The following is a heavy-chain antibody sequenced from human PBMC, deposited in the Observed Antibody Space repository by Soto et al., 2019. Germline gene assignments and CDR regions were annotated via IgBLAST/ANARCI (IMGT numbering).Heavy chain of an antibody. Sequence: ETLSLTCAVSGDSISSSFWWSWVRQPPGKGLEWIGEIYHTESTVYNPSLKSRVTISVDKSKNQFSLNLDSVTAADTAVYYCARYDFGTFDYWGRGILVTVSS. CDR3: ARYDFGTFDY. D-gene: IGHD4-17*01. J-gene: IGHJ4*02. V-gene: IGHV4-4*02. CDR1: GDSISSSFW. CDR2: IYHTEST.